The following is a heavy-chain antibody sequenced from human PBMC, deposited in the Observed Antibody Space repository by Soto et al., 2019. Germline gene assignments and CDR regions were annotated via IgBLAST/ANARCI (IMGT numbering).Heavy chain of an antibody. CDR3: ARRVVGAPNWFDP. Sequence: SETLSLTCAVSGYSISSGYYWGWIRQPPGKGLEWIGSIYHSGSTYYNPSLKSRVTISVDTSKNQFSLKLRSVTAADTAVYYCARRVVGAPNWFDPWGQGTLVTVS. D-gene: IGHD1-26*01. J-gene: IGHJ5*02. CDR1: GYSISSGYY. CDR2: IYHSGST. V-gene: IGHV4-38-2*01.